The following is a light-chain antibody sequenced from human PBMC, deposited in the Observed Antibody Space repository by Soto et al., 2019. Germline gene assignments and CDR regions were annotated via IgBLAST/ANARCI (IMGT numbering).Light chain of an antibody. Sequence: QSALTQPPSASGSPGQSVTISCTGTSSDVGGYNYVSWYQQHPGKAPKLMIYEVSKRPSGVPDRFSGSKSGNTASLTGSGLQAEDEADYYCSSYAGSLVVFGGGTQLTVL. J-gene: IGLJ2*01. CDR2: EVS. CDR3: SSYAGSLVV. CDR1: SSDVGGYNY. V-gene: IGLV2-8*01.